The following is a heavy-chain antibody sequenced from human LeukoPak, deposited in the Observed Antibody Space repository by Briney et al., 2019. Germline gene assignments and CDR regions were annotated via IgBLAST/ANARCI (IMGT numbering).Heavy chain of an antibody. CDR3: ARGSQRPFDY. CDR2: INHSGST. J-gene: IGHJ4*02. Sequence: PSETLSLTCAVYGGSFSGYYWSWIRQPPGKGLEWIGEINHSGSTNYNPSLKSRVTISVDTSKNQFSLKLSSVTAADTAVYYCARGSQRPFDYWGQGTLVTVSS. CDR1: GGSFSGYY. V-gene: IGHV4-34*01.